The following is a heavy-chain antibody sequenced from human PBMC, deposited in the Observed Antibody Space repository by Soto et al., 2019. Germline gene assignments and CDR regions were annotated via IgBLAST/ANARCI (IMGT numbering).Heavy chain of an antibody. CDR1: GYTFSSYG. J-gene: IGHJ6*02. CDR3: ARSWVEQQLVFDYYYGMEV. V-gene: IGHV1-18*04. CDR2: ISAYNGNT. D-gene: IGHD6-13*01. Sequence: ASVKVSCKASGYTFSSYGISWVRQAPGQGLEWMGWISAYNGNTNYAQKLQGRVTMTTDTSTSTAYMELRSLRSDDTAVYYCARSWVEQQLVFDYYYGMEVWGQGTTVSVSS.